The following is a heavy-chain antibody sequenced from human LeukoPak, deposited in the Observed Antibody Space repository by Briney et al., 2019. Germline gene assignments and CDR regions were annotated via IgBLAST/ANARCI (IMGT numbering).Heavy chain of an antibody. CDR1: GGSISSSNW. Sequence: SGTLSLTCDVSGGSISSSNWWIWVRQSPGKGLEWIGEMYHGGRTSYHPSLKSRVTISVDKSKNQFSLKLTSATAADTAVYYCACSWSNDAFDIWGQGTMVTVSS. J-gene: IGHJ3*02. CDR3: ACSWSNDAFDI. D-gene: IGHD2-15*01. CDR2: MYHGGRT. V-gene: IGHV4-4*02.